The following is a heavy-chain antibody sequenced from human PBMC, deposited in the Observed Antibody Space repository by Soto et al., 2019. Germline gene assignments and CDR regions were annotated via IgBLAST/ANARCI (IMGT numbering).Heavy chain of an antibody. J-gene: IGHJ5*02. Sequence: QVQLQESGPGLVKPSQTLSLTCTVSGGSISSGGYYWSWIRQHPGKGLEWIGYVYYSWSTYYNPSLKNRVTISVDTSKNQFSLKLSSVTAADTAVYYCARGYYDILTGYYGTYNSFDPWGQGTLVTVSS. CDR2: VYYSWST. D-gene: IGHD3-9*01. CDR3: ARGYYDILTGYYGTYNSFDP. V-gene: IGHV4-31*03. CDR1: GGSISSGGYY.